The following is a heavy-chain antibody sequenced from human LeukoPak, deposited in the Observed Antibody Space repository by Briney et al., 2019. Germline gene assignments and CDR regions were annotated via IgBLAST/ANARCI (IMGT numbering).Heavy chain of an antibody. J-gene: IGHJ4*02. CDR3: ARGFWSGYYYFDY. Sequence: ASVKLSCKASGYTFTTYYIHWVRQAPGQGFDWMGIINPSGGSTTYPQKFQGRVTMTRATSTSTVYMELSSLRSEDTAVYYCARGFWSGYYYFDYWGQGTLVTVSS. CDR2: INPSGGST. V-gene: IGHV1-46*01. D-gene: IGHD3-3*01. CDR1: GYTFTTYY.